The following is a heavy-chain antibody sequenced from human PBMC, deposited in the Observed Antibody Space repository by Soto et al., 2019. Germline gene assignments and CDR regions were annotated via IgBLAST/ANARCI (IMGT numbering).Heavy chain of an antibody. CDR2: ISGSGGST. J-gene: IGHJ6*03. CDR1: GFTFSDFS. V-gene: IGHV3-23*01. CDR3: AKVHYYYYMDV. Sequence: GGSLRLSCEAFGFTFSDFSMSWFRQAPGKGLEWVSAISGSGGSTYYADSVKGRFTISIDNSKNTLYLQMNSLRAEDTAVYYCAKVHYYYYMDVWGKGTTVTVSS.